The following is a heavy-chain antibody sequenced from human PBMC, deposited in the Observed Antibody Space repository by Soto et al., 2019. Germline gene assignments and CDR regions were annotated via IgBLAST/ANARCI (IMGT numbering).Heavy chain of an antibody. J-gene: IGHJ6*03. CDR1: GFTFSNYA. V-gene: IGHV3-23*01. CDR3: AKDLVVTAAPVYYYMDV. Sequence: WGSLRLSCAASGFTFSNYAMSVLRQAPGKGLEWVSGISASGGSTYYADSVKGRFTISRDNSKNTLSLQMNSLRAEDMAIYYCAKDLVVTAAPVYYYMDVWGKGTTVTVSS. D-gene: IGHD2-2*01. CDR2: ISASGGST.